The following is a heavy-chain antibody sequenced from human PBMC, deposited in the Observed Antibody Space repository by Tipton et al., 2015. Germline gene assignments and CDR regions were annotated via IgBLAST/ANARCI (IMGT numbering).Heavy chain of an antibody. V-gene: IGHV3-48*02. Sequence: SLRLSCAASGFTFSNYSMNWVRQAPGKGLEWVSYITGSSRTIYYADSVKGRFTISRDNAKNSLYLQMNSLRDEDTAVYYCAREGSSWYFGVYWGQGTLVSVSS. CDR1: GFTFSNYS. CDR3: AREGSSWYFGVY. D-gene: IGHD6-13*01. J-gene: IGHJ4*02. CDR2: ITGSSRTI.